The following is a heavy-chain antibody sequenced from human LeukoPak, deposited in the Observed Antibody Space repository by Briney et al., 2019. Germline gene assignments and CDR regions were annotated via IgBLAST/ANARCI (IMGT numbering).Heavy chain of an antibody. J-gene: IGHJ4*02. V-gene: IGHV4-59*01. CDR1: RGSISNYY. CDR3: ARDGPGDVGFDY. CDR2: FSYSGST. Sequence: PSETLSLTCTVSRGSISNYYWGWIRQPPGKGLEWIGFFSYSGSTNYNPSLKSRVTISVDTSKNQFSLKLTSVTAADTAVYYCARDGPGDVGFDYWGQGTLATVSS. D-gene: IGHD7-27*01.